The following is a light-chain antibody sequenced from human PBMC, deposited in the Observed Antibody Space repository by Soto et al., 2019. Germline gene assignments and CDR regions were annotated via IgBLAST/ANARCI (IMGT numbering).Light chain of an antibody. V-gene: IGKV3-15*01. CDR3: QQYNNWPRT. CDR1: QSVSSN. J-gene: IGKJ2*01. Sequence: EIVMTQSPATLSVSPGERATLSCRASQSVSSNLAWYHHKPGQAPRLLIYDTSTRATGIPAMCSGSGSGTEFTLTISSLQSEDFAVYYCQQYNNWPRTFGQGTKLEIK. CDR2: DTS.